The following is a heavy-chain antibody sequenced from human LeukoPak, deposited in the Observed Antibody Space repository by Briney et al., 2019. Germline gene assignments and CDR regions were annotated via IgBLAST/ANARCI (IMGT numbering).Heavy chain of an antibody. CDR2: IKQDGSEK. J-gene: IGHJ5*02. D-gene: IGHD2-2*01. CDR3: ARAYCRSTNCCYPS. V-gene: IGHV3-7*01. CDR1: GFTFSSYW. Sequence: GGSLRLSCAASGFTFSSYWMTWVRQAPGKGLEWVANIKQDGSEKYYVGSVRGRFTISRDNAQNSLSLQMNILRPQDTAVYYCARAYCRSTNCCYPSWGQGTLVTVSS.